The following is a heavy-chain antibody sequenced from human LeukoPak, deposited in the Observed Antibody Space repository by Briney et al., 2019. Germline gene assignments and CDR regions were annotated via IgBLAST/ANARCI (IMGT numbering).Heavy chain of an antibody. Sequence: PSETLSLTCTVSGDSISSYYWSWIRQPPGKGLEWIGYIYYSGRTNYNRSLKSRVTISVDTSKNQFSLKLTSVTAADTAVYYCARIQRPLDGADYWGQGTLVTVSS. CDR2: IYYSGRT. D-gene: IGHD1-1*01. V-gene: IGHV4-59*01. CDR3: ARIQRPLDGADY. CDR1: GDSISSYY. J-gene: IGHJ4*02.